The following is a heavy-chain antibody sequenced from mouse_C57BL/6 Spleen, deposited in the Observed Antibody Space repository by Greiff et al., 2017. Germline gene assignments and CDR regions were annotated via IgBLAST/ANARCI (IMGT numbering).Heavy chain of an antibody. D-gene: IGHD1-1*01. V-gene: IGHV1-54*01. CDR2: INPGSGGT. CDR1: GYAFTNSL. J-gene: IGHJ4*01. CDR3: ARSGYYGSSYDYAMDY. Sequence: QVQLQQSGAELVRPGTSVKVSCKASGYAFTNSLIEWVKQRPGQGLEWIGVINPGSGGTNYNEKFKGKATLTADKSSSTAYMQLSSLTSEDSAVYFCARSGYYGSSYDYAMDYWGQGTSVTVSS.